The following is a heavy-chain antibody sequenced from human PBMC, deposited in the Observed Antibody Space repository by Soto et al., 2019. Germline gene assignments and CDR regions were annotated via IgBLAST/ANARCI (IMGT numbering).Heavy chain of an antibody. CDR1: GGSVTSGNYY. V-gene: IGHV4-61*01. CDR3: ARAPVVTPFVDY. CDR2: TYYSGST. J-gene: IGHJ4*02. D-gene: IGHD2-21*02. Sequence: PSETLSLTGTVSGGSVTSGNYYGSWIRQPPGKGLEWIGHTYYSGSTNYNPSLKSRVTISVDASKNQFSLKLSSVTAADTAIYYCARAPVVTPFVDYWGQGPLVTVSS.